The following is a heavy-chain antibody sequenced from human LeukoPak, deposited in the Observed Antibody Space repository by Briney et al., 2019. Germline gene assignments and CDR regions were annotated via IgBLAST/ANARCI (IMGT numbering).Heavy chain of an antibody. CDR3: ASPRGIVVPDMGWFSET. CDR2: ISPIFGIT. CDR1: GGTFSNFA. Sequence: ASVKVSCKASGGTFSNFAISWGRQAPGQGLEWMGSISPIFGITNHAQKFQGRVTITADKSTTTAYMERNSLRPEDTAGYYCASPRGIVVPDMGWFSETWGQGTLVTVP. V-gene: IGHV1-69*04. D-gene: IGHD3-22*01. J-gene: IGHJ1*01.